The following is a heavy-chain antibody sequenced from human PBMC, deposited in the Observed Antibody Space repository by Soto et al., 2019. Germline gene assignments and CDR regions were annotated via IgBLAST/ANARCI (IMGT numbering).Heavy chain of an antibody. Sequence: GGSLRLSCAASGFTFSSYSMNWVRQAPGKGLEWVSSISSSSSYIYYADSVKGRFTISRDNAKNSLYLQMNSLRAEDTAVYYCARDFGYCSSTSCYYFDYWGQGTLVTVSS. CDR2: ISSSSSYI. CDR3: ARDFGYCSSTSCYYFDY. J-gene: IGHJ4*02. V-gene: IGHV3-21*01. CDR1: GFTFSSYS. D-gene: IGHD2-2*03.